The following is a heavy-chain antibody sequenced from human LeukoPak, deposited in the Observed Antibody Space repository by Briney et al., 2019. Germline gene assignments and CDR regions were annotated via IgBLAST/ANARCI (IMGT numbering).Heavy chain of an antibody. V-gene: IGHV5-51*01. D-gene: IGHD6-19*01. CDR2: AYPGTSDS. CDR1: GYTFTTNW. J-gene: IGHJ4*02. CDR3: ARLGGYSTGWYIQY. Sequence: GESLKISCKGFGYTFTTNWIAWVRQMPGKGLEWMGVAYPGTSDSRYSPSFQSQVTISADNSLSAAYLQWSSLKASDSAMYYCARLGGYSTGWYIQYWGQGTLVTVSS.